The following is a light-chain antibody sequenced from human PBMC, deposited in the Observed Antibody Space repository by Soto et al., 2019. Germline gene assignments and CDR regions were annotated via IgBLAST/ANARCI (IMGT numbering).Light chain of an antibody. CDR2: GAS. J-gene: IGKJ1*01. V-gene: IGKV3-15*01. CDR1: QSVSSN. CDR3: QQYGNSPET. Sequence: EIVMTQSPATLSVSPGERATLSCRASQSVSSNLAWYQQKPGQAPRLLIHGASTRAPGFPARFSGSGSGTDFTLTISRLEPEDFAVYYCQQYGNSPETFGQGTKVDIK.